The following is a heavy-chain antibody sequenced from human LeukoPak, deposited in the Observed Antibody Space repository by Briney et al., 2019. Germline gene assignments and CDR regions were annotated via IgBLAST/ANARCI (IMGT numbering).Heavy chain of an antibody. CDR1: GGSFSGYY. V-gene: IGHV4-34*01. J-gene: IGHJ4*02. D-gene: IGHD1-26*01. CDR3: ARGRSIVGGEFDY. Sequence: SETLSLTCAVYGGSFSGYYWSWIRQPPGKGLEWIGEINHSGSTNYNPSLKSRVTISVDTSKNQFSLKLSSVTAADTAVYYCARGRSIVGGEFDYWGQGTLVTASS. CDR2: INHSGST.